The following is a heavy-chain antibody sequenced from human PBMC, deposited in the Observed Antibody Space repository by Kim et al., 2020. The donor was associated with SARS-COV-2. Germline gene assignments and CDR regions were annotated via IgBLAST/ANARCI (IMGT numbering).Heavy chain of an antibody. J-gene: IGHJ4*02. CDR2: ST. Sequence: STYTADAVKGRFTISRDNSKNTLYLQMNSLRAEDTAVYYCARANNDFFDYWGQGTLVTVSS. V-gene: IGHV3-53*01. CDR3: ARANNDFFDY.